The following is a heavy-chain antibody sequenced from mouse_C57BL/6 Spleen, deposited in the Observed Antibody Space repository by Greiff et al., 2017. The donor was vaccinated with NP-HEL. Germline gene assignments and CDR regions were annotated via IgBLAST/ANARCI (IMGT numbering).Heavy chain of an antibody. Sequence: QVQLKESGAELARPGASVKLSCKASGYTFTSYGISWVKQRTGQGLEWIGEIYPRSGNTYYNEKFKGKATLTADKSSSTAYMELRSLTSEDSAVYFCARGEATKGMDYWGQGTSVTVSS. CDR2: IYPRSGNT. J-gene: IGHJ4*01. D-gene: IGHD3-2*02. V-gene: IGHV1-81*01. CDR3: ARGEATKGMDY. CDR1: GYTFTSYG.